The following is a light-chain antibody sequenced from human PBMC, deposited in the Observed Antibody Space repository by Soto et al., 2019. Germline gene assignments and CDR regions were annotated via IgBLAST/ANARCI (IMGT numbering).Light chain of an antibody. CDR1: QSVSSSY. CDR3: QQYGGAPFT. J-gene: IGKJ2*01. Sequence: EIVLTQSPGTLSLSPGERATLSCRASQSVSSSYLAWYQQKPGQAPRLLIYGASSRATDIPDRFSGSGSGTDFTLTISRLEPEDCAVYYCQQYGGAPFTFGQGTRLEIK. V-gene: IGKV3-20*01. CDR2: GAS.